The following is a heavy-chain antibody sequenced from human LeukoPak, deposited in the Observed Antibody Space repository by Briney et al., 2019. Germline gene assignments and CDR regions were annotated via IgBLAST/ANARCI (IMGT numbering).Heavy chain of an antibody. CDR3: AKDTGDIVVVVAATFGFDY. CDR1: GFTFSSYA. J-gene: IGHJ4*02. V-gene: IGHV3-23*01. D-gene: IGHD2-15*01. Sequence: GGSLRLSCAASGFTFSSYAMSWVRQAPGKGLEWVSAISGSGGSTYYADSVKGRFTISRDNSKNTLYLQMNSLRAEGTAVYYCAKDTGDIVVVVAATFGFDYWGQGTLVTVSS. CDR2: ISGSGGST.